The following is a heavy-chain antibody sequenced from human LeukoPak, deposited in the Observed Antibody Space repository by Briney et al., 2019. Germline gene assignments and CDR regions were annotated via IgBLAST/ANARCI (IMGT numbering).Heavy chain of an antibody. D-gene: IGHD3-10*01. Sequence: PGGSLRLSCAASGFTFSSYWMSWVRQAPGKGLEWVANIKQDRSEKYYVDSVKGQFTISRDNAKNSLYLQMNSLRAEDTAVYYCARIYGSGSYFDPILYNWFDPWGQGTLVTVSS. CDR2: IKQDRSEK. J-gene: IGHJ5*02. V-gene: IGHV3-7*01. CDR1: GFTFSSYW. CDR3: ARIYGSGSYFDPILYNWFDP.